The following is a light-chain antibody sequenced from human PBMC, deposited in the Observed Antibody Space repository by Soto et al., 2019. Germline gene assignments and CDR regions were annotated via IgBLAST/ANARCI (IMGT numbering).Light chain of an antibody. Sequence: EIVMTQSPATLSVSPGERATLSCRASQSVSSNLAWYQQKPGQAPRLLIYGSYTRATGIPARFSGSGSGTEFTLTISSLQSEDFAVYYCQQYNNCPPYTFGQGTKLEIK. CDR2: GSY. J-gene: IGKJ2*01. CDR3: QQYNNCPPYT. V-gene: IGKV3-15*01. CDR1: QSVSSN.